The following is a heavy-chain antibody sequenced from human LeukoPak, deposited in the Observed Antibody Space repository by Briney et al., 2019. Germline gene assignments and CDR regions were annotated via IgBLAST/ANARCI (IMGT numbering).Heavy chain of an antibody. D-gene: IGHD6-6*01. Sequence: GGSLRLSCVASGFTFSSYAINWVRQVPGKGLEWVSAISGSGGSTFYVDSVKGRFTISRDNSKNTLYLQMNSLRAEDTAVYYCAMSYSSSSVVAFDIWGQGTMVTVSS. J-gene: IGHJ3*02. CDR1: GFTFSSYA. V-gene: IGHV3-23*01. CDR3: AMSYSSSSVVAFDI. CDR2: ISGSGGST.